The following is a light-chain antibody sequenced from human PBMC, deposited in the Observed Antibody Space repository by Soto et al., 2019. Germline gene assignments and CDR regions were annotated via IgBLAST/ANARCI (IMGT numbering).Light chain of an antibody. CDR2: DNN. J-gene: IGLJ1*01. CDR1: SSNIGINA. CDR3: AAWDDSLSVYV. V-gene: IGLV1-47*02. Sequence: QYVLRQPPSSSGTPGHRVTISCSGSSSNIGINAVNWYQQLPGTAPKLLMYDNNQRPSGVPDRVSDSKSGTSASLAISGLRSEDEADYYCAAWDDSLSVYVFGTGTKVTV.